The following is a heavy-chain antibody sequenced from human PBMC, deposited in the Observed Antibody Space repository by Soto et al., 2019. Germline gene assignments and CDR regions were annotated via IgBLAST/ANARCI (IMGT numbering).Heavy chain of an antibody. CDR2: IYHSGRT. D-gene: IGHD5-18*01. CDR3: ARAPESGYSHGYYYYGMDV. CDR1: GGSISSSNW. Sequence: SETLSLTCAVSGGSISSSNWWSWVRQPPGKGLEWIGEIYHSGRTNYNPSIKSRVTISVDKSKNPFSLELSSVTAADTAVYYCARAPESGYSHGYYYYGMDVWGQGTTVPVSS. V-gene: IGHV4-4*02. J-gene: IGHJ6*02.